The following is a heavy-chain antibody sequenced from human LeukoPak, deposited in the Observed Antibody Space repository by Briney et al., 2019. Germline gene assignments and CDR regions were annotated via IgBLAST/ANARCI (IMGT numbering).Heavy chain of an antibody. CDR1: GFTSTNFA. V-gene: IGHV1-58*01. D-gene: IGHD3-16*01. CDR3: AADLSNPRMGASYLDS. Sequence: SVKVSCKASGFTSTNFAVQWVRQARGQRLEWVGWIIVGSGATKCAQDFQERVTITRDLSTSTLYMELRSLTSEDTAVYYCAADLSNPRMGASYLDSWGQGTLVTVSS. J-gene: IGHJ4*02. CDR2: IIVGSGAT.